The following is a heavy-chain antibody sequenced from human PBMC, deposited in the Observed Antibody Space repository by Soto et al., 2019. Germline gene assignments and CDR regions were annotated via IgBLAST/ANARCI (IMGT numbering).Heavy chain of an antibody. J-gene: IGHJ4*02. CDR2: ISYDGSNK. CDR3: ARVTRPY. Sequence: SLRLSCAASGFTFSNYAMHWVRQAPGKGLEWVAVISYDGSNKYYADSVKGRFTISRDNSKNTLFLQMNSLRVEDAAVYYCARVTRPYWGQGTLVTVSS. V-gene: IGHV3-30-3*01. CDR1: GFTFSNYA.